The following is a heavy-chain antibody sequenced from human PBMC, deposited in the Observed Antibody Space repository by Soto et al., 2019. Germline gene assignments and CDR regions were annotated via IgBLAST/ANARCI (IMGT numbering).Heavy chain of an antibody. CDR1: GYTFTSYG. CDR2: ISAYNGNT. D-gene: IGHD4-17*01. Sequence: QVQLVQSGAEVKKPGASVKVSCKASGYTFTSYGISWVRQAPGQGLEWMGWISAYNGNTNYAQKLQGRVTMTTDTATSTASMELRSLRSDDTGVYYCANTQTGDGDYALDWYFDLWGRGTLFTVSS. J-gene: IGHJ2*01. V-gene: IGHV1-18*01. CDR3: ANTQTGDGDYALDWYFDL.